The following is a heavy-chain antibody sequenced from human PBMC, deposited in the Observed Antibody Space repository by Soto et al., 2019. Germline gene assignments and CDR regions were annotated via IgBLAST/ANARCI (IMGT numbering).Heavy chain of an antibody. V-gene: IGHV3-23*01. J-gene: IGHJ6*03. Sequence: GGSLRLSCAASGFTFSSYAMSWVRQAPGKGLEWVSAISGSGGSTYYADSVKGRFTISRDNSKNTLYLQMNSLRAEDTAVYYCAKDLPPMVRGVIITYSYYMDVWGKGTTVTVSS. CDR2: ISGSGGST. CDR1: GFTFSSYA. CDR3: AKDLPPMVRGVIITYSYYMDV. D-gene: IGHD3-10*01.